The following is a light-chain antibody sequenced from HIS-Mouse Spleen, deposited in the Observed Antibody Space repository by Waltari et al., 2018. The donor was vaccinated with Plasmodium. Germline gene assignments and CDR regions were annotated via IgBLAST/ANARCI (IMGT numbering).Light chain of an antibody. V-gene: IGLV2-23*01. Sequence: QSALTQPASVSGSPGQSITISCTGTSSDVGSYNLVSWYQQHPGKAPKLRIYEGSKRPSGVSNRFSGSKSGNTASLTISGLQAEDEADYYCCSYAGSSTYVVGTGTKVTVL. J-gene: IGLJ1*01. CDR1: SSDVGSYNL. CDR3: CSYAGSSTYV. CDR2: EGS.